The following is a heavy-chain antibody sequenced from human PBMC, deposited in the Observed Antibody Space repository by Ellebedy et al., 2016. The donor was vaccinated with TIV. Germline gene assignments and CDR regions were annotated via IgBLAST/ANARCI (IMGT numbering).Heavy chain of an antibody. Sequence: GESLKISCAASGFTLGNAYMSWVRQAPGKGLEWVANIYQDGGVQYYVDSVKGRFTISRDNADNSLFLQMNSLRAEDTAVYYCARRGSYGDYAVQINSWFDSWGRGTLVTVSS. CDR2: IYQDGGVQ. V-gene: IGHV3-7*01. D-gene: IGHD3-16*01. CDR1: GFTLGNAY. CDR3: ARRGSYGDYAVQINSWFDS. J-gene: IGHJ5*01.